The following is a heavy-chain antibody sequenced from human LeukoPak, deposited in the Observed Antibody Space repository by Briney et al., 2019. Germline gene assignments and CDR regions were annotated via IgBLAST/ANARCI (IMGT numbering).Heavy chain of an antibody. D-gene: IGHD2-15*01. CDR2: INHSGST. CDR3: ARGRGRRWFDP. Sequence: PSETLSLTCAVYGGSFSGYYWSWIRQPPGKGLEWIGEINHSGSTNYNPSLKSRVTISVDTSKNQFSLKLSSVTAAHTAVYYCARGRGRRWFDPWGQGTLVTVSS. J-gene: IGHJ5*02. V-gene: IGHV4-34*01. CDR1: GGSFSGYY.